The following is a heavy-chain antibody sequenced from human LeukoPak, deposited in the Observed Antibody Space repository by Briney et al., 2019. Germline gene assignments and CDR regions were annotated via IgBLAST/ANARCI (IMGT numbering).Heavy chain of an antibody. CDR2: ISWNSASK. V-gene: IGHV3-9*01. CDR1: GFSFDDFA. J-gene: IGHJ4*02. CDR3: ARGPLATWAAIDS. Sequence: GGSLRLSCVVSGFSFDDFAMHWVRQAPGKGLEWVSGISWNSASKGYADSVKGRFTISRDNAKKSLYLQMNSLRTEDTAFYYCARGPLATWAAIDSWGQGTLVTVSS. D-gene: IGHD5-12*01.